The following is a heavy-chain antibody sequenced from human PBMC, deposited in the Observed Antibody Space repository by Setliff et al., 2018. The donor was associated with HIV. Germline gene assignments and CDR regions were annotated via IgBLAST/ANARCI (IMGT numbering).Heavy chain of an antibody. CDR3: ARGFRSGRIFGIDY. V-gene: IGHV4-4*02. CDR2: IYHTGST. Sequence: SETLSLTCAVSGGSSSSSNWWNWVRQPPGKGLEWIGEIYHTGSTNYNPSLKSRLTISVDKSNNQFSLKLSSVTAADTAVYYCARGFRSGRIFGIDYWGQGTLVTVSS. J-gene: IGHJ4*02. D-gene: IGHD3-3*01. CDR1: GGSSSSSNW.